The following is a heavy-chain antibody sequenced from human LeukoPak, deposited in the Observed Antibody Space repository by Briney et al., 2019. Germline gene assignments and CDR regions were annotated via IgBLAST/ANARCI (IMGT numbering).Heavy chain of an antibody. Sequence: PSETLSLTCTVSGGSISSYYWSLIRQPPGKGLEWIGYIYYSGSTNYNPSLKSRVTISVDTSKNQFSLQLKSVTPEDAAVYYCARGSVVAGTDCCFDPWGQGTLVTVSS. CDR1: GGSISSYY. CDR2: IYYSGST. CDR3: ARGSVVAGTDCCFDP. D-gene: IGHD6-19*01. J-gene: IGHJ5*02. V-gene: IGHV4-59*12.